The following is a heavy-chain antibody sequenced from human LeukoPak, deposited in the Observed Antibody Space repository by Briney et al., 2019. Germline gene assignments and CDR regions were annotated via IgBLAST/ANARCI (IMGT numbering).Heavy chain of an antibody. D-gene: IGHD6-19*01. CDR3: ANAGSSGWYYFDY. J-gene: IGHJ4*02. V-gene: IGHV3-30*18. Sequence: GRSLRLSCAASGFTFSSYGMHWVRQAPGKGLEWVAVISYDGSNKYYADSVKGRFTISRDNSKNALYLQMNSLRAEDTAVYYCANAGSSGWYYFDYWGQGTLVTVSS. CDR2: ISYDGSNK. CDR1: GFTFSSYG.